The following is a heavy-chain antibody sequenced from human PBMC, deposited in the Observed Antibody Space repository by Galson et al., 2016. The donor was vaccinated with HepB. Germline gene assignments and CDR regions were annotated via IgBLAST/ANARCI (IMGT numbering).Heavy chain of an antibody. D-gene: IGHD4-17*01. CDR3: ARTTTVTLFDY. Sequence: ETLSLTCAVSGGSISSSYWWSWVRQPPGKGLEWIGEIHHSGSTSYNPSLKSRVSISIDKSKNHFSLKLSSVTAADTAVYYCARTTTVTLFDYWGQGTLVTVSS. CDR2: IHHSGST. V-gene: IGHV4-4*02. J-gene: IGHJ4*02. CDR1: GGSISSSYW.